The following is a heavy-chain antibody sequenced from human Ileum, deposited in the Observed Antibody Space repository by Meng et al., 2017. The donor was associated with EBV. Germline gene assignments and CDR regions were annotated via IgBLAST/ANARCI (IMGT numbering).Heavy chain of an antibody. Sequence: QVQLQQWGAGLLKPSXXXXLXGXVYGGSFSGYYWSWIRQPPGKGLEWIWEINHSGSTNYNPSLKSRVTISVDTSKNQFSLKLSSVTAADTAVYYCARGLLAGTMLNWSDYWGQGTLVTVSS. D-gene: IGHD4/OR15-4a*01. CDR2: INHSGST. V-gene: IGHV4-34*01. CDR1: GGSFSGYY. J-gene: IGHJ4*02. CDR3: ARGLLAGTMLNWSDY.